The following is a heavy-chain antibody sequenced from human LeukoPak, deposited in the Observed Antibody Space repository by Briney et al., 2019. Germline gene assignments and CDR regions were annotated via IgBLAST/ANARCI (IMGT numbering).Heavy chain of an antibody. D-gene: IGHD6-13*01. J-gene: IGHJ4*02. Sequence: PGGSLRLSCAASGFTFSSYAMSWVRQAPGKGLEWVAVISYDGSNKYYADSVKGRFTISRDNSKNTLYLQMDSLRAEDTAVYYCAKIAAAGFFDYWGQGTLVTVSS. CDR3: AKIAAAGFFDY. CDR1: GFTFSSYA. CDR2: ISYDGSNK. V-gene: IGHV3-30*18.